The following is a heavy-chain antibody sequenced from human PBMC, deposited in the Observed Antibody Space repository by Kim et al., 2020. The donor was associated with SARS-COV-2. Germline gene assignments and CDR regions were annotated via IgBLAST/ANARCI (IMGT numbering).Heavy chain of an antibody. CDR1: GFTFSGSA. CDR3: TRALDGLWFGESNYYYGMDV. CDR2: IRSKANSYAT. V-gene: IGHV3-73*01. J-gene: IGHJ6*02. Sequence: GGSLRLSCAASGFTFSGSAMHWVRQASGKGLEWVGRIRSKANSYATAYAASVKGRFTISRDDSKNTAYLQMNSLKTEDTAVYYSTRALDGLWFGESNYYYGMDVWGQGTTVTVSS. D-gene: IGHD3-10*01.